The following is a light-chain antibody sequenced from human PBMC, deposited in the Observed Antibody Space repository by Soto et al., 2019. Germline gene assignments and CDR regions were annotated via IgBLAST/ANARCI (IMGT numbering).Light chain of an antibody. CDR2: DVS. J-gene: IGLJ1*01. CDR1: SSDVGGYNY. V-gene: IGLV2-14*01. CDR3: SSYTSSSTFYV. Sequence: QSALTQPASVSGSPGQSITISCTGTSSDVGGYNYVSWYQQHPGKAPKLMIYDVSNRPSGVSNRFSGSKSGNTASLTISGLQADDEADYYCSSYTSSSTFYVFGTGTKLTVI.